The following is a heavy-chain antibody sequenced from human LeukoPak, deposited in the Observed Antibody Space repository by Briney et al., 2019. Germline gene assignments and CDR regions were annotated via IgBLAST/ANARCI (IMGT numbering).Heavy chain of an antibody. CDR2: IYYSGST. V-gene: IGHV4-39*01. J-gene: IGHJ4*02. CDR1: GGSISSSSYS. Sequence: SETLSLTCTVSGGSISSSSYSWGWIRQPPGKGLEWIGSIYYSGSTYYNPSLKSRVTISADTSKNQFSLKLSSVTAADTAVYYCARNGQQLAFDYWGQGTLVTVSS. CDR3: ARNGQQLAFDY. D-gene: IGHD6-13*01.